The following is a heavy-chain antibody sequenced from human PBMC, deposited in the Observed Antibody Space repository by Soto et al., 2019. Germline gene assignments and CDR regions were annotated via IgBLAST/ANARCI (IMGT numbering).Heavy chain of an antibody. V-gene: IGHV5-10-1*01. CDR1: GYSFTSYW. J-gene: IGHJ3*02. CDR2: IDPSDSYT. D-gene: IGHD3-22*01. Sequence: PGECLKISCKGSGYSFTSYWISWVRQMPGKGLEWMGRIDPSDSYTNYSPSFQGHVTISADKSISTAYLQWSSLKASDTAMYYCARNHFSSGYYYDAFDIWGQGTMVTVSS. CDR3: ARNHFSSGYYYDAFDI.